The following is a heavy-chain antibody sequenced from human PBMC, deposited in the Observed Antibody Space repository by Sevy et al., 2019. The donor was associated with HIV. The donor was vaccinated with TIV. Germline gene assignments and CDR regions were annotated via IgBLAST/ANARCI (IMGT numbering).Heavy chain of an antibody. Sequence: GGSLRLSCSASGFTFSSYAMHWVRQAPGKGLEYVSAISSNGGSTYYADSVKGRFTISRDNSKNTLYLQMSSLRAEDTAVYYCVKRGGDTSSSWRYYFDYWGKGTLVTVSS. CDR2: ISSNGGST. J-gene: IGHJ4*02. CDR3: VKRGGDTSSSWRYYFDY. CDR1: GFTFSSYA. V-gene: IGHV3-64D*06. D-gene: IGHD6-13*01.